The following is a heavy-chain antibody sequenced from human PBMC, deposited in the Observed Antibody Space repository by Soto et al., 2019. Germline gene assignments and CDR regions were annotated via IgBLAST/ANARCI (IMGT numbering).Heavy chain of an antibody. D-gene: IGHD2-2*01. V-gene: IGHV4-59*13. J-gene: IGHJ4*02. CDR3: ARAHAPTLPFDS. CDR2: IYHSGNA. CDR1: GDSIRNVY. Sequence: QVQLQESGPGLVKPSETLSLTCTVSGDSIRNVYWSWIRQPPGKGLEWIGFIYHSGNAKYNPSLKSRVAMSVDSSKNQTSLSLNSVTAADSAVYFCARAHAPTLPFDSWGQGTLVTVSS.